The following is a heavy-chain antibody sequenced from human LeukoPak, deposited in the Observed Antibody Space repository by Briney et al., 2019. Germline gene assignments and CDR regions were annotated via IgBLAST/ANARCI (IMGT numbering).Heavy chain of an antibody. D-gene: IGHD3-3*01. CDR1: GGSISNYY. Sequence: SETLSFTCTVSGGSISNYYWSWIRQPPGKGLECIGYIYYSGSTNYNPSLKSRVTMSVDTSKNQFSLKLSSVTAADTAVYYCARSDFWSGYRFDYWGQGTLVTVSS. J-gene: IGHJ4*02. CDR2: IYYSGST. V-gene: IGHV4-59*12. CDR3: ARSDFWSGYRFDY.